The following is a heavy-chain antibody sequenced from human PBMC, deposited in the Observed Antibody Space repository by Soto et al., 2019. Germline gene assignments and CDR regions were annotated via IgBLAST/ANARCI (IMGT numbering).Heavy chain of an antibody. CDR1: GGSISNGDYY. V-gene: IGHV4-30-4*01. CDR2: IYYNGNS. Sequence: QVQLQESGPGLVKPSQTLSLTCTVSGGSISNGDYYWSWIRQPPGQGLEWIGYIYYNGNSYYNPSLKSRVTISVDTSKFQFSLKVSRVTAADTGLYFCARVGEKPTVAQFDHWGQGTLVTVSS. CDR3: ARVGEKPTVAQFDH. J-gene: IGHJ4*02. D-gene: IGHD6-19*01.